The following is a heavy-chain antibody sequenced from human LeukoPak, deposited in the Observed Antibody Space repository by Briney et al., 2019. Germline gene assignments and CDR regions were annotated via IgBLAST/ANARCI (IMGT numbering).Heavy chain of an antibody. Sequence: GGSLRLSCAASGFTFSSYAMSWVRQAPGKGLEWVSAISGSGGSTYYADSVKGRFTISRDNSKNTLYLQMNSLRAEDTAVYYCARESRGATVATDYYYGMDVWGQGTMVTVSS. CDR2: ISGSGGST. CDR1: GFTFSSYA. D-gene: IGHD5-12*01. J-gene: IGHJ6*02. V-gene: IGHV3-23*01. CDR3: ARESRGATVATDYYYGMDV.